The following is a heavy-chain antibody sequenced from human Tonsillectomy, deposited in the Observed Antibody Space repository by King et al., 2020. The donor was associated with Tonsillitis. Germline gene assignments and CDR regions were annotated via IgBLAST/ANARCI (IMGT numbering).Heavy chain of an antibody. CDR3: ARGAGYYAMSGHYPFDS. J-gene: IGHJ4*02. Sequence: VQLQQSGPGLVKPSQTLSLTCVISGDSVSSNTAAWNWIRLSPSRGPEWLGRTYYRSKWYNDYAVSVKSRITFNPDTSKNQFSLQLNSVTPEDTAVYYCARGAGYYAMSGHYPFDSWGQGSLVTVSS. CDR1: GDSVSSNTAA. V-gene: IGHV6-1*01. CDR2: TYYRSKWYN. D-gene: IGHD3-22*01.